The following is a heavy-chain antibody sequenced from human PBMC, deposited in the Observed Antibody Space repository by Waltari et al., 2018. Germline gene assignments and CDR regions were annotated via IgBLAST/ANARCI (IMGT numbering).Heavy chain of an antibody. D-gene: IGHD3-10*01. Sequence: EVQLVESGGGLVQPGGSLRLSCAASGFTFSSYEMNWVRQAPGKGLEWVSYISGSGGSTYYADSVKGRFTISRDNSKNTLYLQMNSLRAEDTAVYYCAKHGYYYGSGSYYKGWFDPWGQGTLVTVSS. CDR1: GFTFSSYE. CDR2: ISGSGGST. CDR3: AKHGYYYGSGSYYKGWFDP. V-gene: IGHV3-23*04. J-gene: IGHJ5*02.